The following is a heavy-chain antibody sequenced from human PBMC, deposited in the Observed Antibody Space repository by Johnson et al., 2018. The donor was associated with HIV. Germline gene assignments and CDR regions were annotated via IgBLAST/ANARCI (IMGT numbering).Heavy chain of an antibody. CDR3: ARGSLIVIVSDAFDI. J-gene: IGHJ3*02. D-gene: IGHD3-16*02. CDR2: IKQDGSEK. Sequence: MQLVESGGGVVQPGGSLRLSCAASGFTFSSYWMSWVRQAPGKGLEWVANIKQDGSEKYYVDSVKGRFTISRDNTNNSLYLQMNSLRAEDTAMYYCARGSLIVIVSDAFDIWGQGTMVTVSS. V-gene: IGHV3-7*02. CDR1: GFTFSSYW.